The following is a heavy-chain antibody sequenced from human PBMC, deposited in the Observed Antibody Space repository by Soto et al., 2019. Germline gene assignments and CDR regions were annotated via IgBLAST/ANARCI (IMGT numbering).Heavy chain of an antibody. CDR3: AKDGILDTAMVYYYGMDV. V-gene: IGHV3-30*18. CDR1: GFTFSSYG. CDR2: ISYDGSNK. Sequence: PGGSLRLSCAASGFTFSSYGMHWVRQAPGKGLEWVAVISYDGSNKYYADSVKGRFTISRDNSKNTLYLQMNSLRAEDTAVYYCAKDGILDTAMVYYYGMDVWGQGTTVTVSS. D-gene: IGHD5-18*01. J-gene: IGHJ6*02.